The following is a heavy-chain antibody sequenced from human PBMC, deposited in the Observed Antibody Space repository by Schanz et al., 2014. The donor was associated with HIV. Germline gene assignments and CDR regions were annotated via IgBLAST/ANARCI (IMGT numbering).Heavy chain of an antibody. CDR2: ITPSFDTT. V-gene: IGHV1-69*06. CDR1: GGTFSSYA. D-gene: IGHD3-9*01. CDR3: STAGGSGARRYSGVFED. J-gene: IGHJ4*02. Sequence: QVQLVQSGAEVKKPGSSVKVSCKASGGTFSSYAISWVRQAPGQGLEWMGGITPSFDTTNYAQTFQGRVTITADKSTSTVYMELHSLRSDDTAIYYCSTAGGSGARRYSGVFEDWGQGTLVSVSS.